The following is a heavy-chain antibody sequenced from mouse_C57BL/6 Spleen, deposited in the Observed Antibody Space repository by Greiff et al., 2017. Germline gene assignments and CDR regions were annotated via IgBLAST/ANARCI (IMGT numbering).Heavy chain of an antibody. CDR3: ARRLSYYFDY. Sequence: VMLQQSGPELVKPGASVKISCKASGYAFSSSWMNWVKQRPGKGLEWIGRIYPGDGDTNYNGKFKGKATLTADKSSSTAYMQLSSLTSEDSAVYFCARRLSYYFDYWGQGTTLTVAS. D-gene: IGHD6-1*01. CDR1: GYAFSSSW. CDR2: IYPGDGDT. J-gene: IGHJ2*01. V-gene: IGHV1-82*01.